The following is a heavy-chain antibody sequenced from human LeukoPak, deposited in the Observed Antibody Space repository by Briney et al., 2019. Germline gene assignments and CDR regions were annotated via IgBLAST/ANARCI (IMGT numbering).Heavy chain of an antibody. V-gene: IGHV1-18*01. CDR1: GYTFTSYG. Sequence: ASVKVSCKASGYTFTSYGISWVRQAPGQGLEWMGWISAYNGNTNYAQKLQGRVTMTTDTSTSTAYMELRSLRSDDTAVYYCARDLIMVRGVIIILGYWGQGTLVTVSS. CDR2: ISAYNGNT. J-gene: IGHJ4*02. D-gene: IGHD3-10*01. CDR3: ARDLIMVRGVIIILGY.